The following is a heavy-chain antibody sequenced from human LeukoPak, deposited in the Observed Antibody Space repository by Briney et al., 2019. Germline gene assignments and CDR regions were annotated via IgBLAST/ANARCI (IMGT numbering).Heavy chain of an antibody. D-gene: IGHD3-3*01. CDR2: IYYSGTT. Sequence: SETLSLTCSVSAFSISSSYYYWGWVRQPPGKGLEWIGSIYYSGTTYYNPSLKSRVTISVDTSMNQFSLKMSSVTAADTAVYYCARHSLYYDFSLFDYWGLGTLVTVSS. V-gene: IGHV4-39*01. CDR1: AFSISSSYYY. CDR3: ARHSLYYDFSLFDY. J-gene: IGHJ4*02.